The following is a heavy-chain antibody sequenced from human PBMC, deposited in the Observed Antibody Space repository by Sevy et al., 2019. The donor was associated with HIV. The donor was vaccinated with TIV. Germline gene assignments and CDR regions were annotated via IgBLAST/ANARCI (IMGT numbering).Heavy chain of an antibody. V-gene: IGHV3-7*01. J-gene: IGHJ6*02. CDR2: INQDGSEK. CDR1: GFRFSDHW. D-gene: IGHD3-22*01. CDR3: ARERCSISGWICERYYYGMDV. Sequence: GGSLRLSCAASGFRFSDHWMSWVRQAPGRGLEWVANINQDGSEKYYVDSVEGRFTISRDNAKTSLYLQMDSLRAEDSAVYYCARERCSISGWICERYYYGMDVWGLGTTVTVSS.